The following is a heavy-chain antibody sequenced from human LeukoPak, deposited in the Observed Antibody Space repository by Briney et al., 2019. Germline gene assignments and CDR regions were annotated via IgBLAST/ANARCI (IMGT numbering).Heavy chain of an antibody. D-gene: IGHD5-18*01. CDR3: ARAGRVDTGFDY. CDR1: GFTFSRYG. V-gene: IGHV3-74*01. Sequence: GRSLRLSCAASGFTFSRYGMHWVRQAPGKGLVWVSRIKTDGISTSYADSVKGRFTISRDNAKNTLYLQMNSLRAEDTAVYYCARAGRVDTGFDYWGQGTLVAVSS. CDR2: IKTDGIST. J-gene: IGHJ4*02.